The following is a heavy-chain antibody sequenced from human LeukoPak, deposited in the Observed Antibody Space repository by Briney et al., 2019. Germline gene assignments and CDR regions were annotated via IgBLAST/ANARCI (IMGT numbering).Heavy chain of an antibody. J-gene: IGHJ5*02. CDR3: AKAAGGWFDP. Sequence: PGRSLRLSCVTSGFIFSSYGIHWVRQAPGKGLEWVAWHFASNKYYAESVKGRFTISRDNSKNTLYLQMNSLRAEDTAVYYCAKAAGGWFDPWGQGTLVTVSS. CDR2: WHFASNK. V-gene: IGHV3-30*02. D-gene: IGHD3-16*01. CDR1: GFIFSSYG.